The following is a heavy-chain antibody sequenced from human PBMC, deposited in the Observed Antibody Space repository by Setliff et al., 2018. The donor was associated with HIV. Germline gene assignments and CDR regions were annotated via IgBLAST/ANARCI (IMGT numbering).Heavy chain of an antibody. Sequence: PSETLSLTCTVSGGSIRSSSHYWGWIRQPPGKGLEWIGSLYYSGSTYNNPSLKSRLTISVDTSKNQFSLKLSSVTAADTAVYYCAREGDIGVVRGVIYFDYWGQGTLVTVSS. CDR2: LYYSGST. CDR1: GGSIRSSSHY. D-gene: IGHD3-10*01. CDR3: AREGDIGVVRGVIYFDY. V-gene: IGHV4-39*07. J-gene: IGHJ4*02.